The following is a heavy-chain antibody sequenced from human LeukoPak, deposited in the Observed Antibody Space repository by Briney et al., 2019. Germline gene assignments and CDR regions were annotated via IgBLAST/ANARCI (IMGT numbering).Heavy chain of an antibody. Sequence: ASVKVSCKASGYALSGQSIHWVRQSPGKGLEWMGGFEPEEGKTIYAQTFQGRLSMTEDTSTDTAFMELSTLESEDTAVYYCANEGDGFDLWGQGTMVTVSS. CDR2: FEPEEGKT. J-gene: IGHJ3*01. V-gene: IGHV1-24*01. CDR1: GYALSGQS. CDR3: ANEGDGFDL.